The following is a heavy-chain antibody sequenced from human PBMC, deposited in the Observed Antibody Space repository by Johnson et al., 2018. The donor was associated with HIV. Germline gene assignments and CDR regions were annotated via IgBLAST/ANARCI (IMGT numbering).Heavy chain of an antibody. Sequence: VQLVESGGGLVQPGGPLRLSCAASGFTFISYWMSWVRQAPGKGLEWVANIKQDGSEKYYVDSVKGRFTISRDNAKNSLYLQMNSLRAEDTAVYYCARGPVFDIWGQGTMVTVSS. J-gene: IGHJ3*02. CDR3: ARGPVFDI. CDR2: IKQDGSEK. CDR1: GFTFISYW. V-gene: IGHV3-7*01.